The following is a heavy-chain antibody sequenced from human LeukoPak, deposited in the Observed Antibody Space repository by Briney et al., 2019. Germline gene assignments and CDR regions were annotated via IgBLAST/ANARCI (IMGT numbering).Heavy chain of an antibody. V-gene: IGHV3-74*01. CDR1: GFTFSSYW. D-gene: IGHD3-22*01. Sequence: GGSLRLSCAASGFTFSSYWMHWVRQAPGKGLVWVSRINSDGSSTSYADSVKGRFTISRDNAKNTLYLQMNSLRAEDTAVYYCAREIYYHNWFDPWGQGTLVTVSS. CDR2: INSDGSST. CDR3: AREIYYHNWFDP. J-gene: IGHJ5*02.